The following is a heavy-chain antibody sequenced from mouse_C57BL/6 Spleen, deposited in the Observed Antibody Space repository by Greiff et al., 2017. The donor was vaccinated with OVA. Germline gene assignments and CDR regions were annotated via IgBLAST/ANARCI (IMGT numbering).Heavy chain of an antibody. CDR2: ISDGGSYT. V-gene: IGHV5-4*03. J-gene: IGHJ4*01. CDR1: GFTFSSYA. CDR3: ARGGAMDD. Sequence: EVTLVESGGGLVKPGGSLKLSCAASGFTFSSYAMSWVRQPPEKRLEWVATISDGGSYTYYTDNVKGRFTISRDNAKNNLYLQMSHLKSEDTAMYYCARGGAMDDWGQGTSVTVSS.